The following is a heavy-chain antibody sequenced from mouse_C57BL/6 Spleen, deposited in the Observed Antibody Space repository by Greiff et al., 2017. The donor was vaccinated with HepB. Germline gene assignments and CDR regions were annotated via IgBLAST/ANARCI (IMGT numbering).Heavy chain of an antibody. CDR3: ARGYRTGFAY. V-gene: IGHV5-4*03. D-gene: IGHD2-14*01. J-gene: IGHJ3*01. CDR2: ISDGGSYT. Sequence: DVMLVESGGGLVKPGGSLKLSCAASGFTFSSYAMSWVRQTPEKRLEWVATISDGGSYTYYPDNVKGRFTISRDNAKNNLYLQMSHLKSEDTAMYYCARGYRTGFAYWGQGTLVTVSA. CDR1: GFTFSSYA.